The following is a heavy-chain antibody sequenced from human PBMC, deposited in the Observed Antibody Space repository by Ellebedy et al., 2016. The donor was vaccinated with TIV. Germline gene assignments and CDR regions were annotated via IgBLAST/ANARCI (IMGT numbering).Heavy chain of an antibody. V-gene: IGHV3-48*02. J-gene: IGHJ4*02. D-gene: IGHD1-26*01. CDR1: GFTFNSNS. Sequence: GESLKISXAAAGFTFNSNSMNWVRQAPGKGLEWVSHISSSSSTIFYADSVKGRFTISRDNAKNSLYLQMNSLRDEDTAVYYCAKGVGATTLAYFDYWGQGTLVTVSS. CDR2: ISSSSSTI. CDR3: AKGVGATTLAYFDY.